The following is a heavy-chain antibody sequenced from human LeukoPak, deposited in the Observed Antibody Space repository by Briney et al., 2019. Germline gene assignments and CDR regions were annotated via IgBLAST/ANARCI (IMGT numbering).Heavy chain of an antibody. D-gene: IGHD3-10*01. CDR3: ARVHGSGTYYYYYGMDV. V-gene: IGHV4-31*03. CDR1: GGSISSGGYY. J-gene: IGHJ6*02. CDR2: IYYSGST. Sequence: SHTLSLTCTVSGGSISSGGYYWSWIRQHPGKGLEWIGYIYYSGSTYYNPSLKSRVTISVDTSKNQFSLKLSSVTAADTAVYYCARVHGSGTYYYYYGMDVWGQGTAVTVSS.